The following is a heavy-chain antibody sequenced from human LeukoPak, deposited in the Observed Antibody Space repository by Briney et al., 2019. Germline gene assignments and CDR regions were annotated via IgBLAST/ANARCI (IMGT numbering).Heavy chain of an antibody. CDR2: VSLAGQT. J-gene: IGHJ4*02. CDR1: GGSIRNTNW. Sequence: SETLSLTCDVSGGSIRNTNWWSWVRQPPGQGLEWIGEVSLAGQTNYNPSPNGRVTMSLDESSNQLSLKLTSVTAADTAIYYCSRESGAFCPFGYWGQGTLVSVPS. V-gene: IGHV4-4*02. CDR3: SRESGAFCPFGY. D-gene: IGHD1-26*01.